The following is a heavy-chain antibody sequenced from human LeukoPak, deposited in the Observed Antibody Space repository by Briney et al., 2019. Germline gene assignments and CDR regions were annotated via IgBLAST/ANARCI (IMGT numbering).Heavy chain of an antibody. CDR1: GYTFTSYG. CDR3: ARDGEHSSGWPLFDY. V-gene: IGHV1-18*04. D-gene: IGHD6-19*01. Sequence: ASVKVSCKASGYTFTSYGISWVRQAPGQGLDWMGWISAYNGNTNYAQKLQGRVTMTTDTSTSTAYMELRSLRSDDTAVYYCARDGEHSSGWPLFDYWGQGTLVTVSS. J-gene: IGHJ4*02. CDR2: ISAYNGNT.